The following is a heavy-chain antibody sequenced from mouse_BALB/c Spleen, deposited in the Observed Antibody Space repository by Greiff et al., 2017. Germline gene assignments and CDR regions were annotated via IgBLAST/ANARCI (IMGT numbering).Heavy chain of an antibody. Sequence: LVKTGASVKISCKASGYSFTGYYMHWVKQSHGKSLEWIGYISCYNGATSYNQKFKGKATFTVDTSSSTAYMQFNSLTSDDSAVYYCARDEYYGCFDYWGQGTTLTVAS. J-gene: IGHJ2*01. CDR2: ISCYNGAT. CDR1: GYSFTGYY. V-gene: IGHV1S34*01. CDR3: ARDEYYGCFDY. D-gene: IGHD1-1*01.